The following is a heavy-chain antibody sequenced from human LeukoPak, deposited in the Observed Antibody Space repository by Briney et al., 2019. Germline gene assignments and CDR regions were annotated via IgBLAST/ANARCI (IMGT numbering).Heavy chain of an antibody. J-gene: IGHJ4*02. V-gene: IGHV3-21*01. CDR2: ISSSSSYI. CDR3: ARDLRSVYYYGSDN. Sequence: PGGSLRLSCAASGFTFSSYSMNWVRQAPGKGLEWVSSISSSSSYIYYADSVKGRFTISRDNAKNSLYLQMNSLRAEDTAVYYCARDLRSVYYYGSDNWGQGTLVTVSS. D-gene: IGHD3-10*01. CDR1: GFTFSSYS.